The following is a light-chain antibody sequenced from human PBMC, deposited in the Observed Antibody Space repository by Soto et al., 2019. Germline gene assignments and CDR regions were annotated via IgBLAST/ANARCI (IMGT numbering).Light chain of an antibody. CDR1: SSNIGAGYD. J-gene: IGLJ2*01. CDR3: QSYDSSLSGSV. CDR2: GNS. Sequence: QSVLTQPPSVSGAPGQRVTISCTGSSSNIGAGYDVHWYQHLPGTAPKLLIYGNSNRPSGVPDRFSGSKSGTSASLAITGLQAEDEAHYYCQSYDSSLSGSVFGGGTKLTVL. V-gene: IGLV1-40*01.